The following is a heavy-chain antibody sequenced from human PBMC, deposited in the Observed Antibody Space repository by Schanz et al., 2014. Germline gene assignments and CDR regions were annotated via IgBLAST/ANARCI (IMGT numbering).Heavy chain of an antibody. CDR3: ARAAGPVDY. J-gene: IGHJ4*02. V-gene: IGHV4-30-4*07. CDR1: GGSISSGGYT. CDR2: IYYSGST. D-gene: IGHD6-13*01. Sequence: QVQLQESGPGLVKPSQTLSLTCAVSGGSISSGGYTWSWIRQPPGKGLEWIGYIYYSGSTYYNPALKGRVTISGDTSKTQFSLMRGSVTAADTAVYYCARAAGPVDYWGQGTLVTVSS.